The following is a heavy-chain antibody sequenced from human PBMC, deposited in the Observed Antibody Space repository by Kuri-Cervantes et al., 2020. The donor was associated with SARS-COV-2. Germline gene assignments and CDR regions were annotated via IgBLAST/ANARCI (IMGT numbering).Heavy chain of an antibody. CDR2: INPNSGGI. D-gene: IGHD6-6*01. Sequence: ASVKVSCKASGYTFTGYYMHWVRQAPGQGLEWMGWINPNSGGINYAQKFQGRVTMTRDTSISTAYMELIRLRSEDTAVYYCAKEVEQLVPWFDPWGQGTLVTVSS. J-gene: IGHJ5*02. V-gene: IGHV1-2*02. CDR3: AKEVEQLVPWFDP. CDR1: GYTFTGYY.